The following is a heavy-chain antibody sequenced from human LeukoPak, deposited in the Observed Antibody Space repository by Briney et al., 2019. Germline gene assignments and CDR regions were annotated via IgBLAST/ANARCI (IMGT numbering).Heavy chain of an antibody. CDR3: ATCNPYYYGWRNLKELDY. V-gene: IGHV1-24*01. Sequence: SSVKVSCQVSGYTLPELSMQWVGQAPGKGVDGMGGFDPEDGETIYAQKYQGRVTMSEDTSTDTAYMELSRLRSEDTAVYYCATCNPYYYGWRNLKELDYWGQGTLVTVSS. CDR2: FDPEDGET. J-gene: IGHJ4*02. CDR1: GYTLPELS. D-gene: IGHD3-10*01.